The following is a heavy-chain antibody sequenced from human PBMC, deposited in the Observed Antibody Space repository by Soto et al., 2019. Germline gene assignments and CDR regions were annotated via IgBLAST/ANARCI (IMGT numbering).Heavy chain of an antibody. Sequence: PGGSLRLSCAASGFTFSSYAMSWVRQTPEKGLEWVPAISGADTGTYYTDSVKGRFTISRDNPKNSLYLQMNSLRAEDTAVYYCVKGSLGRCSGTRCYYFDSWGQGALVTVSS. J-gene: IGHJ4*02. CDR2: ISGADTGT. V-gene: IGHV3-23*01. CDR3: VKGSLGRCSGTRCYYFDS. D-gene: IGHD1-26*01. CDR1: GFTFSSYA.